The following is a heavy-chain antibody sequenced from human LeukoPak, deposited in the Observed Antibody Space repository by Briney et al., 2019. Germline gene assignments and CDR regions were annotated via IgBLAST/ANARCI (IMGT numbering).Heavy chain of an antibody. V-gene: IGHV3-48*02. J-gene: IGHJ4*02. CDR2: ISSSSSIK. D-gene: IGHD1-26*01. CDR1: GFAFSTYS. CDR3: AREGRYSGSDYFDY. Sequence: GGSLRLSCAASGFAFSTYSMNWVRQAPGKGLEWVSYISSSSSIKYYADSVKGRFTISRDNAKNSLYLQMNSLRDEGTAVYYCAREGRYSGSDYFDYWGQGTLVTVSS.